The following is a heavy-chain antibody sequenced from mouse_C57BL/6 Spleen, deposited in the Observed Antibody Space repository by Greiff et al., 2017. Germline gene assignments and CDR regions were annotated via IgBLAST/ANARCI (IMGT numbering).Heavy chain of an antibody. Sequence: EVKLVESGGGLVKPGGSLKLSCAASRFTFSDYGMHWVRQAPEKGLEWVAYISSGSSTIYYADTVKGRFTISRDNAKNTLFLQMTSLRSEDTAMYYCARHGSSYHYAMDYWGQGTSVTVSS. CDR3: ARHGSSYHYAMDY. CDR2: ISSGSSTI. CDR1: RFTFSDYG. V-gene: IGHV5-17*01. D-gene: IGHD1-1*01. J-gene: IGHJ4*01.